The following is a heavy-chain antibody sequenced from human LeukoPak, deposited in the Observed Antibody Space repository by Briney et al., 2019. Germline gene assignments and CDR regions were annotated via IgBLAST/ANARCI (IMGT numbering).Heavy chain of an antibody. D-gene: IGHD3-22*01. V-gene: IGHV3-21*01. CDR1: GFTLSSYS. CDR2: ISSSSSYI. J-gene: IGHJ4*02. CDR3: AREGIVVVDY. Sequence: NAGGSLRLSCAASGFTLSSYSMNWVRQAPGKGLEWVSSISSSSSYIYYADSVKGRFTISRDNAKNSLYLQMNSLRAEDTAVYYCAREGIVVVDYWGQGTLVTVSS.